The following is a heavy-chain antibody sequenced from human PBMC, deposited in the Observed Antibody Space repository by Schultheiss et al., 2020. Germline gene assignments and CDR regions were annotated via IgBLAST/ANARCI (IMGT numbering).Heavy chain of an antibody. CDR1: GFTFSSYA. Sequence: GGSLRLSCAASGFTFSSYAMHWVRQAPGKGLEWVAVISYDGSNKYYADSVKGRFTISRDNSKNTLYLQMNSLRAEDTAVYYCASGCGSCPFDYWGQGTLVTVSS. CDR2: ISYDGSNK. D-gene: IGHD1-26*01. J-gene: IGHJ4*02. V-gene: IGHV3-30-3*01. CDR3: ASGCGSCPFDY.